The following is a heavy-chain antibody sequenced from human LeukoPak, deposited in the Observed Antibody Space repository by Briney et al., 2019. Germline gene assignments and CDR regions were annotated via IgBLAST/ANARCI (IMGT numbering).Heavy chain of an antibody. CDR3: ARENWVDAFDI. V-gene: IGHV3-23*01. D-gene: IGHD7-27*01. Sequence: GGSLRLSCAASGFIFSTYTMSWVRQAPGKGLEWVSAIGGSGGNTFYADSVKGRFTISRDNAKSSLYLQMNSLRAEDTAVYYCARENWVDAFDIWGQGTMVTVSS. CDR1: GFIFSTYT. J-gene: IGHJ3*02. CDR2: IGGSGGNT.